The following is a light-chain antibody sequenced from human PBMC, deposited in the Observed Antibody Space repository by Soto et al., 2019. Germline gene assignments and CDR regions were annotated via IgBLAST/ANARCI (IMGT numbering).Light chain of an antibody. CDR2: DAF. V-gene: IGKV1-8*01. Sequence: AIRMTQSPSSLSASTGDRVTISCRASQGISSYLAWYQQKPGKAPKLLIDDAFNLETGVPSRFSGSGSGTDFTFTISSLQPEDIATYYCQQYDSFPRTFGQGTKVDIK. J-gene: IGKJ1*01. CDR1: QGISSY. CDR3: QQYDSFPRT.